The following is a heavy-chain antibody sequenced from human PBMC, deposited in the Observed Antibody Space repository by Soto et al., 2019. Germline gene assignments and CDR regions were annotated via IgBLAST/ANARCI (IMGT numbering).Heavy chain of an antibody. D-gene: IGHD6-19*01. V-gene: IGHV1-3*01. Sequence: QVQLVQSGAEVKKPGASVKVSCKASGYTFTSYAMHWVRQAPGQRLEWMGWINAGNGNTKYSQKFQGRVTITRDTSASTAYRELSSLRSEDTAVYYCAREFILSVSSGWYYFDYWGQGTLVTVSS. CDR3: AREFILSVSSGWYYFDY. CDR1: GYTFTSYA. J-gene: IGHJ4*02. CDR2: INAGNGNT.